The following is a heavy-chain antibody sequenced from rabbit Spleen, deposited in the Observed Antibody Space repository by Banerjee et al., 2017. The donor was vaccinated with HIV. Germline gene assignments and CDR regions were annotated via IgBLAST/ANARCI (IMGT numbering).Heavy chain of an antibody. V-gene: IGHV1S45*01. CDR3: ARDLTSVIGWNFNL. Sequence: QEQLEESGGGLVKPEGSLTLTCKASGFSFSDRDVMCWVRQAPGKGLEWIACINTATAKGVYASWVNGRFTISKTSSTTVTLQMTSLTAADTATYFCARDLTSVIGWNFNLWGQGTLVTVS. D-gene: IGHD2-1*01. J-gene: IGHJ4*01. CDR2: INTATAKG. CDR1: GFSFSDRDV.